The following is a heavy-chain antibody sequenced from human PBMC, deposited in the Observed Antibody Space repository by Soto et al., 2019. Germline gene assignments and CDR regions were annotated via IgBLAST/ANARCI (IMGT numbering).Heavy chain of an antibody. D-gene: IGHD3-10*01. V-gene: IGHV4-59*01. CDR2: IYYSGST. J-gene: IGHJ4*02. CDR3: ARGSQLTMVRGVITLVY. Sequence: TSETLSLTCTVSGGSTSSYYWSWIRQPPGKGLEWIGYIYYSGSTNYNPSLKSRVTISVDTSKNQFSLKLSSVTAADTAVYYCARGSQLTMVRGVITLVYWGQGTLVTVSS. CDR1: GGSTSSYY.